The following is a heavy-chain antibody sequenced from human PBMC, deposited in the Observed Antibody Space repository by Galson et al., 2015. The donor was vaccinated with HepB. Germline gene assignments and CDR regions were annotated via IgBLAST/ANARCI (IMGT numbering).Heavy chain of an antibody. CDR1: GFTFSSYG. Sequence: SLRLSCAASGFTFSSYGMNWVRQAPGKGLEWVSYISSRSSTIYYAASVKGRFTISRDNAKNSLYLQMNSLRDEDTAVYYCALYCTSSSCYSYGMDVWGQGTTVTVSS. CDR3: ALYCTSSSCYSYGMDV. J-gene: IGHJ6*02. D-gene: IGHD2-2*01. CDR2: ISSRSSTI. V-gene: IGHV3-48*02.